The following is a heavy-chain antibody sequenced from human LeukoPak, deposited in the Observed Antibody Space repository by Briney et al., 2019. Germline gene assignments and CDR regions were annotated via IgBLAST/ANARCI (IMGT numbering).Heavy chain of an antibody. V-gene: IGHV3-53*01. J-gene: IGHJ6*02. CDR1: GFTFSSYG. CDR2: IYSGGST. CDR3: ARFIGYCSSTSCYNHGMDV. Sequence: GRSLRLSCAASGFTFSSYGMHWVRQAPGKGLEWVSVIYSGGSTYYADSVKGRFTISRDNSKNTLYLQMNSLRAEDTAVYYCARFIGYCSSTSCYNHGMDVWGQGTTVTVSS. D-gene: IGHD2-2*02.